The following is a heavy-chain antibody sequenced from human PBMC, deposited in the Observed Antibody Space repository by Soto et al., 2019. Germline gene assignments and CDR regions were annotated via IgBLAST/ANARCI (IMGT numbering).Heavy chain of an antibody. CDR1: GFHGHSNY. J-gene: IGHJ6*02. V-gene: IGHV3-66*01. D-gene: IGHD2-2*01. CDR3: ARATGLVPAAIGYYYYGMDV. Sequence: GGSLNLSCATPGFHGHSNYMRWVRQAPGEGLGWVSVIYSGGSTYYADSVKGRFTISRDNSKNTLYLQMNSLRAEDTAVYYCARATGLVPAAIGYYYYGMDVWGQGTTVTVSS. CDR2: IYSGGST.